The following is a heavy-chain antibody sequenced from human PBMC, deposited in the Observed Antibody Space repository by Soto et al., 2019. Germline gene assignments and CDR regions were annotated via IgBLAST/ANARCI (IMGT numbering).Heavy chain of an antibody. Sequence: EVQLLESGGGLVQPGGSLRLSCTGSGFTFSDYAMSWVRQAPGKGLEWVSSINYNGVGTYYADSVKGRFTISRDNSKHTLFLLMNSLRAXXXAVXXCAASESYHKAAYWGXGTLVTVSS. CDR1: GFTFSDYA. V-gene: IGHV3-23*01. CDR2: INYNGVGT. D-gene: IGHD3-10*01. CDR3: AASESYHKAAY. J-gene: IGHJ4*01.